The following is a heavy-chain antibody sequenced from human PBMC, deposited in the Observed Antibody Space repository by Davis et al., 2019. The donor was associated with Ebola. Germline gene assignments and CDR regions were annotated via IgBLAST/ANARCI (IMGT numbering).Heavy chain of an antibody. CDR1: GYTFTSFA. J-gene: IGHJ6*02. CDR2: INAGNGNT. Sequence: AASVKVSCKASGYTFTSFAIHWVRQAPGQRFEWMGWINAGNGNTIYSQNFQGRVTITRDTSASTVYMELSSLRSEDTAVYYCAGNSVTTRLDYYGMDVWGQGTTVTVSS. D-gene: IGHD4-17*01. V-gene: IGHV1-3*01. CDR3: AGNSVTTRLDYYGMDV.